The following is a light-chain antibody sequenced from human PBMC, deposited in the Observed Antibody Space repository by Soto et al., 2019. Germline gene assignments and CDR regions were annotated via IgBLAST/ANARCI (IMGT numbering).Light chain of an antibody. J-gene: IGLJ1*01. CDR1: SSDVGGYNY. Sequence: QSVLTQPASVSGSPGQSITISCPGTSSDVGGYNYVSWYQHHPGKAPKLLIFDVSNRPTRDSNRFSGSKSGNTASLTISGLQPEDEADYYCSSYTTSNTRQIVFGTGTKVTVL. CDR3: SSYTTSNTRQIV. CDR2: DVS. V-gene: IGLV2-14*03.